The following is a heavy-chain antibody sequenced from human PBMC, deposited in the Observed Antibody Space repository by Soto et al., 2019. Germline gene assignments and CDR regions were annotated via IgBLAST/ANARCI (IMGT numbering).Heavy chain of an antibody. CDR2: INAGNGNA. CDR3: ARDRYYDILTGYEYYYYCYGMDV. J-gene: IGHJ6*02. D-gene: IGHD3-9*01. V-gene: IGHV1-3*01. Sequence: ASVKVSCKASGYTFTSYAMHWVRQAPGQRLEWMGWINAGNGNAKYSQKFQGRVTITRDTSASTAYMELSSLRSEDTAVYYCARDRYYDILTGYEYYYYCYGMDVWGQGTTVTVSS. CDR1: GYTFTSYA.